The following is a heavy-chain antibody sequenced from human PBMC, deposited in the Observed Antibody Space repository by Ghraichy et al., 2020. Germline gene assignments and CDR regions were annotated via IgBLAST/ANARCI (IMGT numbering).Heavy chain of an antibody. D-gene: IGHD1-1*01. CDR3: ARAGNWRGRGDFDY. CDR1: GGSFSGYY. V-gene: IGHV4-34*01. CDR2: INHSGST. J-gene: IGHJ4*02. Sequence: SQTLSLTCAVYGGSFSGYYWSWIRQPPGKGLEWIGEINHSGSTNYNPSLKSRVTISVDTSKNQFSLKLSSVTAADTAVYYCARAGNWRGRGDFDYWGQGTLVTVSS.